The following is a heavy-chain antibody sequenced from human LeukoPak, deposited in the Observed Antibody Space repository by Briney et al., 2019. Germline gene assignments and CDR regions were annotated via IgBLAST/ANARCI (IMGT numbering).Heavy chain of an antibody. CDR2: ISSSSSTI. D-gene: IGHD5-18*01. CDR1: GFTFSNYN. J-gene: IGHJ3*02. Sequence: GGSLRLSCAASGFTFSNYNMNWVRQAPGKGLEWVSYISSSSSTIYYADSVKGRFTISRDNAKNSLYLQMNSLRAEDTALYYCAKEGAQLWAYAFDIWGQGTMVTVSS. CDR3: AKEGAQLWAYAFDI. V-gene: IGHV3-48*04.